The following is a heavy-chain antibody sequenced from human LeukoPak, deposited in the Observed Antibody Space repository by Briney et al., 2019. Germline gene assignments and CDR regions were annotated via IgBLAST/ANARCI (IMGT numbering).Heavy chain of an antibody. J-gene: IGHJ6*02. D-gene: IGHD2-8*01. V-gene: IGHV4-30-4*01. CDR1: GGSISSGDCY. Sequence: SQTLSLTCTVSGGSISSGDCYWSWIRQPAGKGLEWIGYIYYSGSTYYNPSLKSRVTISVDTSKNQFSLKLSSVTASDTAVYYCARGGVPVYYYYGMDVWGQGSTVTVSS. CDR3: ARGGVPVYYYYGMDV. CDR2: IYYSGST.